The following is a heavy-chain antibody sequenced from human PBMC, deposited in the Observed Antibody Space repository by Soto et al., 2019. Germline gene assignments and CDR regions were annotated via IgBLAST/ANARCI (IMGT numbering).Heavy chain of an antibody. CDR1: GYSFAGYW. V-gene: IGHV5-10-1*01. Sequence: GESLKISCRGSGYSFAGYWITWVRQKPGKGLEWMGRIDPSDSQTYYSPSFRGHVTISATKSITTVFLQWSSLRASDTAMYYCARQIYDSDTGPNFQYYFDSWGQGTPVTVSS. D-gene: IGHD3-22*01. CDR2: IDPSDSQT. J-gene: IGHJ4*02. CDR3: ARQIYDSDTGPNFQYYFDS.